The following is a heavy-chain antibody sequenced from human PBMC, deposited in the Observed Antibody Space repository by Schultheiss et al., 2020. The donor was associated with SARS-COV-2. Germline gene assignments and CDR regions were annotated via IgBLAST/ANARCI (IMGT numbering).Heavy chain of an antibody. CDR3: ARGLVSVPGSGAFDM. Sequence: GGSLRLSCAASGFTFSSYSMNWVRQAPGKGLEWVADIDHVGSATYYVDSVKGRFTISRDNAKNSVYLQMSSLRVEDTSIYYCARGLVSVPGSGAFDMWGQGTMVTVSS. CDR2: IDHVGSAT. CDR1: GFTFSSYS. V-gene: IGHV3-7*01. D-gene: IGHD6-19*01. J-gene: IGHJ3*02.